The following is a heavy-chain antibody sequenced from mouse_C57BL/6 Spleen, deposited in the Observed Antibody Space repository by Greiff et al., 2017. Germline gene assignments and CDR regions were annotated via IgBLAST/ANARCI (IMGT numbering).Heavy chain of an antibody. CDR3: ARQGSITTVVATRYFDY. CDR2: ISSGGSYT. V-gene: IGHV5-6*01. CDR1: GFTFSSYG. Sequence: EVKLVESGGDLVKPGGSLKLSCAASGFTFSSYGMSWVRQTPDKRLEWVATISSGGSYTYYPDSVKGRFTISRDNAKTTLYLQMSSLKSEDTAMYYCARQGSITTVVATRYFDYWGQGTTLTVSS. J-gene: IGHJ2*01. D-gene: IGHD1-1*01.